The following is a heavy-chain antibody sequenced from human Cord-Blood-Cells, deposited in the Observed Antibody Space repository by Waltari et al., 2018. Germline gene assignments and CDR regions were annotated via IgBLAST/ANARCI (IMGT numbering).Heavy chain of an antibody. D-gene: IGHD6-13*01. J-gene: IGHJ4*02. CDR3: ARVDYRTIAAAGSDY. CDR1: GGSFSGYS. V-gene: IGHV4-34*01. CDR2: INHSGST. Sequence: QVQLQQWGAGLLKPSETLPLTCAVYGGSFSGYSCTWIRQPPGKGLEWIGEINHSGSTNYNPSLKSRVTISVDTSKNQFSLKLSSVTAADTAVYYCARVDYRTIAAAGSDYWGQGTLVTVSS.